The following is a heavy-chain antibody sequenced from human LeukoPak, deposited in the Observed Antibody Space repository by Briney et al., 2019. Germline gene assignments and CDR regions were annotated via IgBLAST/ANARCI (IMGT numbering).Heavy chain of an antibody. CDR2: ISGSGGST. D-gene: IGHD2-21*02. CDR3: AKEGPYCGGDCYPFDY. V-gene: IGHV3-23*01. Sequence: GGSLRLSCAASGFTLSSYGMSWVRQAPGKGLEWVSAISGSGGSTYYADSVKGRFTISRDNSMNTLYLQMNSLRAADTAVYYCAKEGPYCGGDCYPFDYWGQGTLVTVSS. CDR1: GFTLSSYG. J-gene: IGHJ4*02.